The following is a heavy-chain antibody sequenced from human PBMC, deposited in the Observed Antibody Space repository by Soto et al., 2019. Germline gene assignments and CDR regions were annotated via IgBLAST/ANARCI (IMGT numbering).Heavy chain of an antibody. CDR3: ASPGYSSGWYSY. Sequence: ASVKVSCKASGYTFTRYEINWVRQATGQGLEWMGGMNPNSGNTGYAQKFQGRVTMTRNTSISTAYMELSSLRSEDTAVYYCASPGYSSGWYSYWGQGTLITVSS. J-gene: IGHJ4*02. CDR1: GYTFTRYE. V-gene: IGHV1-8*01. CDR2: MNPNSGNT. D-gene: IGHD6-19*01.